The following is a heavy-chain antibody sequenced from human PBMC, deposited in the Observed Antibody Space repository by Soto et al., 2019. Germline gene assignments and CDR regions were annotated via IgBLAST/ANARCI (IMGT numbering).Heavy chain of an antibody. CDR3: ARGYSSSPLCEDYFDY. J-gene: IGHJ4*02. D-gene: IGHD6-13*01. Sequence: EVQLVESGGGLVQPGGSLRLSCAASGFTFSRHWMTWVRQAPGKGLEWVANINPDGSEKFSVDSVKGRFTISRYNAKNSLYLQMNSLRAEDTAVYFGARGYSSSPLCEDYFDYWGQGALVTVSS. CDR2: INPDGSEK. V-gene: IGHV3-7*04. CDR1: GFTFSRHW.